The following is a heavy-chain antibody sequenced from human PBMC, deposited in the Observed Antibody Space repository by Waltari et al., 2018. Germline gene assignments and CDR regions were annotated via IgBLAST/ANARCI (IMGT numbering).Heavy chain of an antibody. Sequence: QAQLVESGAGVVETGSSLRLCCAWSGFSFRAYPIPLVSQAPGKWLVWGAVIWHDAIITYYADSVRGRFTISRDNARQTLYLQMNSLRGDDTASYFCARVTTPHYDSTGAQDALGVWGQGTRVTVS. J-gene: IGHJ3*01. D-gene: IGHD2-8*02. CDR2: IWHDAIIT. CDR3: ARVTTPHYDSTGAQDALGV. CDR1: GFSFRAYP. V-gene: IGHV3-33*01.